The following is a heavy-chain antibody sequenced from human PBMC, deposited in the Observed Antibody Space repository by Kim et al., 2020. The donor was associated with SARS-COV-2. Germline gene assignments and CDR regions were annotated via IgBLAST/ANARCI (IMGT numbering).Heavy chain of an antibody. Sequence: ASVKVSCKASGYTFSNYDINWVRQATGQGLEWMGWMNPNSGNTGYARKFHDRVTMTRHTSIDTAYMELNSLTSEDTAVYFCASGPSGGYDYWGQGTLVTVSS. CDR1: GYTFSNYD. CDR2: MNPNSGNT. D-gene: IGHD6-19*01. V-gene: IGHV1-8*01. J-gene: IGHJ4*02. CDR3: ASGPSGGYDY.